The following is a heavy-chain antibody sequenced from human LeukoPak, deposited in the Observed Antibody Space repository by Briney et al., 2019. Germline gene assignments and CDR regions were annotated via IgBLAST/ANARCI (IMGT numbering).Heavy chain of an antibody. D-gene: IGHD5-18*01. Sequence: PGGSLRLSCAASGFTFSSYEMNWVRQAPGKGLEWVSYISSSGSTIYYADSVKGRFTISRDNAKNSLYLQMNSLRAEDTAVYYCARVFGYSHGYGHYFDYWGQGTLVTVSS. CDR3: ARVFGYSHGYGHYFDY. CDR2: ISSSGSTI. CDR1: GFTFSSYE. V-gene: IGHV3-48*03. J-gene: IGHJ4*02.